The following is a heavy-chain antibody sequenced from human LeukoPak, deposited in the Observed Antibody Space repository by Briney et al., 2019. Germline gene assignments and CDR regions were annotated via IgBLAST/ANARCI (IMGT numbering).Heavy chain of an antibody. CDR1: GYSFTSYW. CDR3: ARGDGDLGTSFDY. D-gene: IGHD1-14*01. CDR2: IDPSDSYT. Sequence: GESLKISCKGSGYSFTSYWISWVRQMPGKGLEWMGRIDPSDSYTNYSPSFQGHVTISADKSISTAYLQWSSLKASDTAMYYCARGDGDLGTSFDYWGQGTLVTVSP. J-gene: IGHJ4*02. V-gene: IGHV5-10-1*01.